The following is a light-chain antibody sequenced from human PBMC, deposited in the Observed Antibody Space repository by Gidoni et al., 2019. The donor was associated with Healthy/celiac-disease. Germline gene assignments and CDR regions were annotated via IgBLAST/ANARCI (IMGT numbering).Light chain of an antibody. CDR3: QLKGT. V-gene: IGKV3-20*01. Sequence: EIVLTQSPGTLSLSPGERATLSCRASQSVSSSYLAWYQQKPGQAPRLLIYGASSGATGIPDRFSGSGSGTDFTLTISRLEPEDFAVYYCQLKGTFGQGTRLEIK. CDR1: QSVSSSY. J-gene: IGKJ5*01. CDR2: GAS.